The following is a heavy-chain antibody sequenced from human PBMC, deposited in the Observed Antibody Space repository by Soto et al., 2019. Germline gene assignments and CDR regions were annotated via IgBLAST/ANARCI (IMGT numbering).Heavy chain of an antibody. Sequence: EVQLVESGGGLVQPGGSLSLSCAASGFNFSNYCMSWVRQAPGKGLEWVANINQDGSEKNYVDSVKGRFTISRDNAKKSLYLQMNRLRAEDTAGFYCARDSVRRGSGWEYYYIDVWGNGITITVSS. CDR1: GFNFSNYC. J-gene: IGHJ6*03. CDR3: ARDSVRRGSGWEYYYIDV. D-gene: IGHD3-10*01. CDR2: INQDGSEK. V-gene: IGHV3-7*01.